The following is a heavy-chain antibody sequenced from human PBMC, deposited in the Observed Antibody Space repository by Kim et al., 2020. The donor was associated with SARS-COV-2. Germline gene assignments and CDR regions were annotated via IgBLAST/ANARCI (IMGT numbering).Heavy chain of an antibody. D-gene: IGHD6-19*01. CDR2: ISYDGTNK. Sequence: GGSLRLSCAASGFTISSSAMLWVRQAPGKGLEWVAVISYDGTNKFYADSVKGRFTISRDNSKNTLYLQMNSLRAEDTAVYYCASRALIAVAGTYWLDPWGQGTLVTVSS. CDR1: GFTISSSA. V-gene: IGHV3-30*04. CDR3: ASRALIAVAGTYWLDP. J-gene: IGHJ5*02.